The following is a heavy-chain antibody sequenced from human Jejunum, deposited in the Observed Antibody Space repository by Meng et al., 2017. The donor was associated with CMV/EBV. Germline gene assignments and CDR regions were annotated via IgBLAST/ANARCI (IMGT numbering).Heavy chain of an antibody. J-gene: IGHJ5*02. CDR2: ISGSSTYI. V-gene: IGHV3-21*01. CDR3: ARAIDYGDPNWFDP. Sequence: SGFTFTSYSINWVRQAPGKGLEWLSYISGSSTYIYHADSVKGRVTISRDNAKNSVYLQMNSLRAEDTAVYYCARAIDYGDPNWFDPWGQGTLVTVSS. D-gene: IGHD4-17*01. CDR1: GFTFTSYS.